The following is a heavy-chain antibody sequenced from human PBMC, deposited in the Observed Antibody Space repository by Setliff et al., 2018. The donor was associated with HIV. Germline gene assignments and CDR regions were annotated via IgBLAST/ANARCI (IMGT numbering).Heavy chain of an antibody. D-gene: IGHD2-15*01. J-gene: IGHJ6*02. Sequence: PGGSLRLSRAPSGFTFGSYAMSWVRQAPGKGLEWVSVISGSGDSTFYADSLKGRFTISRDNSKNTLYLQMNSLRAEDTAVYYCAKTLPTLYPPHDYDFAMDVWGQGTTVTVSS. CDR2: ISGSGDST. CDR1: GFTFGSYA. CDR3: AKTLPTLYPPHDYDFAMDV. V-gene: IGHV3-23*01.